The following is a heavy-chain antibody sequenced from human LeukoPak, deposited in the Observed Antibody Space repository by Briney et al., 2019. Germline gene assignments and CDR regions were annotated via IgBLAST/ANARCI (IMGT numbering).Heavy chain of an antibody. CDR2: IYTSGST. V-gene: IGHV4-61*02. CDR3: ARVKSEFDI. CDR1: GGSISSDSYV. Sequence: PSRTLSLTCTVSGGSISSDSYVWDWIRQPAGKGLEWIGRIYTSGSTQYNPSLKSRITMSIDTTNNPFSLRLSSVTAADTAVYYCARVKSEFDIWGQGTTVTVSS. J-gene: IGHJ3*02.